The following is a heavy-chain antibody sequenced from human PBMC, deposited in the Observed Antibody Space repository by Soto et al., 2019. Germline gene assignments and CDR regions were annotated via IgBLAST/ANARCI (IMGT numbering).Heavy chain of an antibody. J-gene: IGHJ6*02. Sequence: QVQLQQWGAGLLTPSETLSLTCAVYGGSFSGYYWSWIRQPPGKGLEWIGEINHSGSTNYNPSLKSGVTISVDTSKNQFSLKLSSVTAADAAVYYCARMGGRGGMDVWGQGTTVTVSS. CDR2: INHSGST. CDR3: ARMGGRGGMDV. V-gene: IGHV4-34*01. D-gene: IGHD1-26*01. CDR1: GGSFSGYY.